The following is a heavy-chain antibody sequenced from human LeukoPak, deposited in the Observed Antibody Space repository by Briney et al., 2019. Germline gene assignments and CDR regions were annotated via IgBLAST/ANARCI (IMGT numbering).Heavy chain of an antibody. J-gene: IGHJ4*02. D-gene: IGHD3-10*01. CDR2: IKQDGSEK. CDR3: ARDSGQLSSGPIGEDY. CDR1: GFTFSNAW. Sequence: GGSRRLSCAASGFTFSNAWMSWVRQAPGKGLEWVANIKQDGSEKYYVDSVKGRFTISRDNAKNSLYLQMNSLRAEDTAVYYCARDSGQLSSGPIGEDYWGQGTLVTVSS. V-gene: IGHV3-7*04.